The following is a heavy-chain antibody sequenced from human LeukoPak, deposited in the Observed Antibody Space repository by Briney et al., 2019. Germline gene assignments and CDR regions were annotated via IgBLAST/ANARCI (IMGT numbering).Heavy chain of an antibody. D-gene: IGHD3-22*01. CDR2: ISAYNGKT. V-gene: IGHV1-18*01. J-gene: IGHJ4*02. CDR1: GYTFSSYG. CDR3: ARDRNPYYDGSGYGYC. Sequence: ASVKVSCKASGYTFSSYGISWVRQAPGQGLEWMAWISAYNGKTNYARKFRGRVTMTTDTSTSTAYMELRSRRSDDTAIYYCARDRNPYYDGSGYGYCWGQGTLVTVSS.